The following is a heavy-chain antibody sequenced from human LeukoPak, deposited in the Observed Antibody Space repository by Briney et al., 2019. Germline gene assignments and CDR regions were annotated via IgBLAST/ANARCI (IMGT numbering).Heavy chain of an antibody. CDR1: GGSISSYY. CDR3: ARHEDYYDSSFLFDY. CDR2: IYYSGST. V-gene: IGHV4-59*08. D-gene: IGHD3-22*01. Sequence: SETLSLTCTVSGGSISSYYWSWIRQPPGKGLEWIGYIYYSGSTNYNPSLKSRVTISVDTSKNQFSLKLSSVTAADTAVYYCARHEDYYDSSFLFDYWGQGTLVTVSS. J-gene: IGHJ4*02.